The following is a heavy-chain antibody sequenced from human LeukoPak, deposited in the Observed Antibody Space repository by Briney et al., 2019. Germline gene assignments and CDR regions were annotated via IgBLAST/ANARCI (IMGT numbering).Heavy chain of an antibody. Sequence: TLSLTCTVSGGSISSGGYYWSWIRQHPGKGLEWIGYIYYSGSTYYNPSLKSRVTISVDTSKNQFSLKLSSVTAADTAVYYCARGKWELHPSGVNWFDPWGQGTLVTVSS. V-gene: IGHV4-31*03. J-gene: IGHJ5*02. CDR3: ARGKWELHPSGVNWFDP. CDR2: IYYSGST. D-gene: IGHD1-26*01. CDR1: GGSISSGGYY.